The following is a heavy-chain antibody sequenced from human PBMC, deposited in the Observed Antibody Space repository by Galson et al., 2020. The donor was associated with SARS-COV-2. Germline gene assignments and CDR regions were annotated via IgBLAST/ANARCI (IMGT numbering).Heavy chain of an antibody. CDR1: GFSFSNYG. J-gene: IGHJ3*02. D-gene: IGHD1-1*01. Sequence: GGSLRLSCAASGFSFSNYGMHWVRQAPGKGLEWVAVIWYDGSNKYYADSVKGPFTIPRDNSKNTLYLQMNSLRAEDTAVYYCARDTGRTGAFDIWGQGTMVIVSS. CDR2: IWYDGSNK. V-gene: IGHV3-33*01. CDR3: ARDTGRTGAFDI.